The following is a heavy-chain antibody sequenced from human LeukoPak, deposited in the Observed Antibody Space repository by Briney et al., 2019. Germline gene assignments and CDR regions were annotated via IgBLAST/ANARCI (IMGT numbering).Heavy chain of an antibody. CDR1: GFPFRVRW. V-gene: IGHV3-74*03. J-gene: IGHJ4*02. D-gene: IGHD4-11*01. Sequence: TGGSLRLSCTASGFPFRVRWMHWVRHAPGKGLVWISLIKKDGFFSTYADSVKGRFPISRDDAKNTLYLQMDSLRADDTAVYYCATDLDYTFDYWGRGTLVTVSS. CDR3: ATDLDYTFDY. CDR2: IKKDGFFS.